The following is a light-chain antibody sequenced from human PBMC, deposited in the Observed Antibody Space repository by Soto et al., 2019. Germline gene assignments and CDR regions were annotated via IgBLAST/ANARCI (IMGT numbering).Light chain of an antibody. CDR3: QQRSDWPRT. CDR1: QSISRY. CDR2: DAS. Sequence: EIVLTQSPATLSLSPGERATLSCIASQSISRYLAWYQQKPGQAPRLLVYDASIRASGIPARLSGSGSGTDFTLTIISLEPEDRAVYYWQQRSDWPRTFGRGTKLEI. V-gene: IGKV3-11*01. J-gene: IGKJ2*01.